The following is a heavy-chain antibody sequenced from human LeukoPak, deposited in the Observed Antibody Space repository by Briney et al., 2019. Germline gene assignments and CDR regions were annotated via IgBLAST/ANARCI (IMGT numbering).Heavy chain of an antibody. CDR2: ISAYNGNT. J-gene: IGHJ5*02. D-gene: IGHD3-22*01. CDR1: GYTFTNYY. Sequence: ASVKVSCKASGYTFTNYYIHWVRQAPGQGLEWMGWISAYNGNTNYAQKLQGRVTMTTDTSTSTAYMELRSLRSDDTAVYYCARDPMNYYDSSGYYLELGFDPWGQGTLVTVSS. CDR3: ARDPMNYYDSSGYYLELGFDP. V-gene: IGHV1-18*04.